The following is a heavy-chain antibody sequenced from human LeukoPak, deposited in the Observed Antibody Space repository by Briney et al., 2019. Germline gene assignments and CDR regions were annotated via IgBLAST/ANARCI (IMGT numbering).Heavy chain of an antibody. CDR2: IYYIGST. CDR3: VGTPSIAATGTLWWFDP. J-gene: IGHJ5*02. D-gene: IGHD6-13*01. CDR1: GGSISSYY. Sequence: SETLSLTCTVSGGSISSYYWSWIRQPPGKGLEWIGYIYYIGSTNYNPSLKSRVTISVDTSKNQFSLKLSSVTAADTAIYYCVGTPSIAATGTLWWFDPWGQGTPVTVSS. V-gene: IGHV4-59*01.